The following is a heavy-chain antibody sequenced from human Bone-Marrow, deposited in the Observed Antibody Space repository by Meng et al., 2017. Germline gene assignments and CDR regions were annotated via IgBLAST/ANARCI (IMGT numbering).Heavy chain of an antibody. CDR3: ARVWGPTRDCLDY. CDR2: IYYSGST. J-gene: IGHJ4*02. V-gene: IGHV4-30-4*01. CDR1: GDSISSGDYY. D-gene: IGHD2-21*01. Sequence: QVQLQESGPGLVKPSQTLSLTCSVSGDSISSGDYYWSWIRQPPGKGLEWIGYIYYSGSTYYNPSLKSRVTISVDTSKNQFSLKLGSVTAADTAVYYCARVWGPTRDCLDYWGQGTLVTVSS.